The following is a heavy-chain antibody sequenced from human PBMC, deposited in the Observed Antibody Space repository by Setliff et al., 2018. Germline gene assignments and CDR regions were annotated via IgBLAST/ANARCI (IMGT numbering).Heavy chain of an antibody. V-gene: IGHV4-61*02. Sequence: SETLSLTCAVSGGSISSGSYYWSWIRQPAGKGLEWVGRLHTSGSTNYNPSLKGRVTISVDTSKNQFSLNLSSVTAADTAVYFCARDNTIVGATDYWGQGTLVTVSS. D-gene: IGHD1-26*01. CDR3: ARDNTIVGATDY. CDR1: GGSISSGSYY. CDR2: LHTSGST. J-gene: IGHJ4*02.